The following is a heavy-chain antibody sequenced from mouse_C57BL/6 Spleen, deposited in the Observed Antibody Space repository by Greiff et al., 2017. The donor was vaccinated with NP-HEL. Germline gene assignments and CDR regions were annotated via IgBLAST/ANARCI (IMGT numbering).Heavy chain of an antibody. CDR3: ARQPYYYGSSYYAMDY. CDR2: IDPSDSYT. D-gene: IGHD1-1*01. Sequence: QVQLQQPGAELVMPGASVKLSCKASGYTFTSYWMHWVKQRPGQGLEWIGEIDPSDSYTNYNQKFKGKSTLTVDKSSSTAYMQLSSLTSEDSAVYYCARQPYYYGSSYYAMDYWGQGTSVTGSS. CDR1: GYTFTSYW. V-gene: IGHV1-69*01. J-gene: IGHJ4*01.